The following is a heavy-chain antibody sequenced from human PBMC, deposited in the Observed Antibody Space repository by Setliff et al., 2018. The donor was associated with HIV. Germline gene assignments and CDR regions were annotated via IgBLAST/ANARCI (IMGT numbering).Heavy chain of an antibody. Sequence: ASVKVSCKASGYSFSSYYMHWVRQAPGQGLEWMGIIKPRGGKANYAQRFQGRLTVTTDTSTSTVYMELRLLTSDDTAIYYCARGRWLQSFDYWGQGTLVTVSS. CDR1: GYSFSSYY. V-gene: IGHV1-46*01. CDR2: IKPRGGKA. J-gene: IGHJ4*02. CDR3: ARGRWLQSFDY. D-gene: IGHD5-12*01.